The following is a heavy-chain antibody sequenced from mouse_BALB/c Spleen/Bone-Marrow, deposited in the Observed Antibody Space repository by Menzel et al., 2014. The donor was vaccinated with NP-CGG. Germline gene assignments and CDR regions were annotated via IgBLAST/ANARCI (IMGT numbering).Heavy chain of an antibody. V-gene: IGHV1-69*02. D-gene: IGHD1-1*01. CDR3: TRYGNSHYYAMDY. J-gene: IGHJ4*01. Sequence: QVQLQQPGAELVRPGASVELSCRASGYTFTSYWINWVKQRPGQGLEWIGNIYPSDSYTNYNQRFKDKATLTGDKSSSTAYMQLSNPTSEDSAVYYCTRYGNSHYYAMDYWGQGTSVTVSS. CDR2: IYPSDSYT. CDR1: GYTFTSYW.